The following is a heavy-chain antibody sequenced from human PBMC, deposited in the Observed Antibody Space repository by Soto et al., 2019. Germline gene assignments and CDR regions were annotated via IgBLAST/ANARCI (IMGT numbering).Heavy chain of an antibody. J-gene: IGHJ6*02. CDR2: TSNDGINT. V-gene: IGHV3-30*01. D-gene: IGHD1-1*01. Sequence: QVQLVESGGGVVQPGRSLRLSCAASGFTLSKFVMHWVRQAPGKGLDWLAVTSNDGINTYYAASVKGRFTISRDNSMNMVYLQMNSLRDEDTALYYCARGNLDVWAKGPRSSSP. CDR3: ARGNLDV. CDR1: GFTLSKFV.